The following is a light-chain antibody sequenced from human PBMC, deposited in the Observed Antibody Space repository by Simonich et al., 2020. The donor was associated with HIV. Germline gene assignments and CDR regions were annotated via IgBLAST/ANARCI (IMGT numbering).Light chain of an antibody. J-gene: IGLJ3*02. CDR3: SSYTSSSTWV. V-gene: IGLV1-51*01. CDR2: NNN. CDR1: SFNIGKNY. Sequence: QSVLTQPPSVSAAAGQKVTISCSGSSFNIGKNYVCGYQQFPGTAPKLLIYNNNERPSGIPARFSGSKSGTSATLGITGLQTGDEADYYCSSYTSSSTWVFGGGTKLTVL.